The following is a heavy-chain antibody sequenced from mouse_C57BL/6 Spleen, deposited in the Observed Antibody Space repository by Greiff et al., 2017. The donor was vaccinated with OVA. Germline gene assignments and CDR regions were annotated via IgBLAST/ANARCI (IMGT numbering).Heavy chain of an antibody. CDR3: AREGGTEYFDV. CDR2: IHPNSGST. Sequence: VKLQQPGAELVKPGASVKLSCKASGYTFTSYWMHWVKQRPGQGLEWIGMIHPNSGSTNYNEKFKSKATLTVDKSSSTAYMQLSSLTSEDSAVYYSAREGGTEYFDVWGTGTTVTVSS. CDR1: GYTFTSYW. D-gene: IGHD3-3*01. J-gene: IGHJ1*03. V-gene: IGHV1-64*01.